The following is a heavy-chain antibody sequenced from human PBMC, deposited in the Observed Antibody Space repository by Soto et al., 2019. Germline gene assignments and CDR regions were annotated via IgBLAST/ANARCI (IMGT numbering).Heavy chain of an antibody. CDR2: IIPIFGTA. V-gene: IGHV1-69*13. J-gene: IGHJ4*02. Sequence: SVKVSCKASGGTFSSYAISWVRQAPGQGLEWMGGIIPIFGTANYAQKFQGRVTITADESTSAAYMELSSLRSEDTAVYYCARSDTAMVYFDYWGQGTLVTVSS. CDR1: GGTFSSYA. D-gene: IGHD5-18*01. CDR3: ARSDTAMVYFDY.